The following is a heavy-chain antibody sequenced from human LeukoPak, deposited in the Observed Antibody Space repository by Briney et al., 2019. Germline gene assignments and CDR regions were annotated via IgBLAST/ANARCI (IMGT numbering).Heavy chain of an antibody. V-gene: IGHV3-21*01. D-gene: IGHD2-15*01. CDR3: ARDMVVVAATFH. CDR2: ISSSSSYI. Sequence: GGSLRLSCAASGFTFSSYSMNWVRQAPGKGLEWVSSISSSSSYIYYADSVKGRFTISRDNAKNSLYLQMNSLRAEDTAVYYCARDMVVVAATFHWGQGTLVTVSS. CDR1: GFTFSSYS. J-gene: IGHJ4*02.